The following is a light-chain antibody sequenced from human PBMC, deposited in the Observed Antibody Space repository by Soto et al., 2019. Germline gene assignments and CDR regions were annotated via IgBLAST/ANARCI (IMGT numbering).Light chain of an antibody. Sequence: DIQMTQSPSSLSASVGDRVTITCRPSRGIGNALAWYQQKPGTVPKLLIHSASNLQSGVPSWFSGSGSGTVITITISSLQPEFVESYYCQKYDSPPTVGPGTKVEIK. CDR2: SAS. CDR1: RGIGNA. CDR3: QKYDSPPT. V-gene: IGKV1-27*01. J-gene: IGKJ1*01.